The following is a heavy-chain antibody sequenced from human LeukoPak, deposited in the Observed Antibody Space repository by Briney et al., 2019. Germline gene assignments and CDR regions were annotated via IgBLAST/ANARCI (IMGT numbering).Heavy chain of an antibody. CDR3: ARDWYCSSTSCYENYYGMDV. CDR1: GFTFKSYP. D-gene: IGHD2-2*01. J-gene: IGHJ6*02. CDR2: ISSSGSTI. V-gene: IGHV3-48*03. Sequence: PGGSLRLSCSAAGFTFKSYPMHWVRQAPGKGLEWVSYISSSGSTIYYADSVKGRFTISRDNAKNSLYLQMNSLRAENTAVYYCARDWYCSSTSCYENYYGMDVWGQGTTVTVS.